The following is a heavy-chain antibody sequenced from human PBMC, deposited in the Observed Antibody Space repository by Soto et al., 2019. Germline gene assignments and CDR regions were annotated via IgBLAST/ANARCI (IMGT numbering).Heavy chain of an antibody. J-gene: IGHJ6*02. V-gene: IGHV1-69*06. CDR1: AGTFNNYA. D-gene: IGHD2-15*01. CDR3: ARAGGRSYYYYGMDV. CDR2: SIPLFSTS. Sequence: QEQLVQSGPEVKKPGSSVTVSCKASAGTFNNYAICWVRQAPGQGLEWMGGSIPLFSTSSIAKKLQGRVTITADKSTSTFSMDMINLKSADTALYYCARAGGRSYYYYGMDVWGQGTTVTFS.